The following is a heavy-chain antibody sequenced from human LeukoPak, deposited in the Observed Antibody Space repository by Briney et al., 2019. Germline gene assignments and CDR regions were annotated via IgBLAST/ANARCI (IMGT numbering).Heavy chain of an antibody. J-gene: IGHJ4*02. D-gene: IGHD5-18*01. Sequence: SETLSLTCTVSGGSVSSGSYYWSWIRQPPGKGLEWIGYIYYSGSTNYNPSLKSRVTISVDTSKNQFSLKLSSVTAADTAVYYCARSQAAMVYSDYWGQGTLVTVSS. CDR1: GGSVSSGSYY. V-gene: IGHV4-61*01. CDR3: ARSQAAMVYSDY. CDR2: IYYSGST.